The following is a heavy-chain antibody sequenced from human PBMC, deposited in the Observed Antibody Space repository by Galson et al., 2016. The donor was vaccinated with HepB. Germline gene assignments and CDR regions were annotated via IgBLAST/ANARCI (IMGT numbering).Heavy chain of an antibody. V-gene: IGHV4-34*01. CDR3: ARSGYYGSGSYCDFDY. Sequence: LSLTCAVYGWSFSGYYWNWIRQPPGKGLEWMGEINYRGSTTYNPSLNLPVPISPDTSKKQFSLSLNSVTAADTAVYYCARSGYYGSGSYCDFDYWGQGTLVTVSS. D-gene: IGHD3-10*01. J-gene: IGHJ4*02. CDR1: GWSFSGYY. CDR2: INYRGST.